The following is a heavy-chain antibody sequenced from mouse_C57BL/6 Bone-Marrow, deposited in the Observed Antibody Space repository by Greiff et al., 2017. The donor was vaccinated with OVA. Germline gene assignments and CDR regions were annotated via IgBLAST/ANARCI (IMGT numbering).Heavy chain of an antibody. CDR3: ARYAGDAMDY. J-gene: IGHJ4*01. Sequence: EVKLVESGGGLVKPGGSLKLSCAASGFTFSSYAMSWVRQTPEKRLAWVATISDGGSYTYYPDNVKGRFTISRDNAKNNLYLQMSHLKSEDTAMYNCARYAGDAMDYWGQGTSVTVSS. CDR2: ISDGGSYT. D-gene: IGHD2-10*02. CDR1: GFTFSSYA. V-gene: IGHV5-4*03.